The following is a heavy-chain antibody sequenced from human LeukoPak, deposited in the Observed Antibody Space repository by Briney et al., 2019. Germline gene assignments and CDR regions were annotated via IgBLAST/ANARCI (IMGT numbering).Heavy chain of an antibody. CDR1: GYTFTSYG. J-gene: IGHJ4*02. V-gene: IGHV1-18*01. D-gene: IGHD3-9*01. CDR3: ARVARDILTGYYIPNYFDY. Sequence: ASVKVSCKASGYTFTSYGISWVRQAPGQELEWMGWISAYNGNTNYAQKLQGRVTMTTDTSTSTAYMELRSLRSDDTAVYYCARVARDILTGYYIPNYFDYWGQGTLVTVSS. CDR2: ISAYNGNT.